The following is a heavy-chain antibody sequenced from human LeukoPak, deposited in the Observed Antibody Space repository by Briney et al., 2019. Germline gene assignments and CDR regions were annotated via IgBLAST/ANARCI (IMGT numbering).Heavy chain of an antibody. CDR2: ISYDGSNK. D-gene: IGHD3-3*01. Sequence: GGSLRLSCAASGFTFSSYGMHWVRQAPGKGLEWVAVISYDGSNKYYADSVKGRFTISRGNSKNTLYLQMNSLRAEDTAVYYCAKDVTITIFGVAPPDDAFDIWGQGTMVTVSS. CDR1: GFTFSSYG. J-gene: IGHJ3*02. CDR3: AKDVTITIFGVAPPDDAFDI. V-gene: IGHV3-30*18.